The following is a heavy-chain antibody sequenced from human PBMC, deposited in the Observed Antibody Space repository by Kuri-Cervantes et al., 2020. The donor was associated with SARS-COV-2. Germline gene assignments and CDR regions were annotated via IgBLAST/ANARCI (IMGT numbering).Heavy chain of an antibody. Sequence: GESLKISCAASGFTFDDYGMSWVRQAPGKGLEWVANIKQDGSEKYYVDSVKGRFTISRDNAKNSLYLQMNSLRAEDTAVYYCARGHLAGGYYYYYMDVWGKGTTGTVSS. J-gene: IGHJ6*03. CDR2: IKQDGSEK. CDR1: GFTFDDYG. CDR3: ARGHLAGGYYYYYMDV. V-gene: IGHV3-7*01.